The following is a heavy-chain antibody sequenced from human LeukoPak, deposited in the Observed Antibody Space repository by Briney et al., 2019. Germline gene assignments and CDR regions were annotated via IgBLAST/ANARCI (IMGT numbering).Heavy chain of an antibody. Sequence: GGSLRLSCVASGFTFDDYAMHWVRQAPGKGLEWVSGISYNRDGIGYADSVKGRFTVSRDNAKNSLYLQLNSLRSEDTALYYCAKGAAAGIRGYFDYWGQGILVTVSS. CDR2: ISYNRDGI. CDR1: GFTFDDYA. V-gene: IGHV3-9*01. CDR3: AKGAAAGIRGYFDY. J-gene: IGHJ4*02. D-gene: IGHD6-25*01.